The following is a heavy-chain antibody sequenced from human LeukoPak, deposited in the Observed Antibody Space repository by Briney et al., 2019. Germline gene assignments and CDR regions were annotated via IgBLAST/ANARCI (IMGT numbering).Heavy chain of an antibody. D-gene: IGHD3-22*01. Sequence: PSETLSLTCAVYGGSFSGYYWSWIRQPPGRGLEWIGEINHSGSTNYNPSLKSRVTISVDTSKNQFSLKLSSVTAADTAVYYCARGITTLDAFDIWGQGTMVTVSS. CDR1: GGSFSGYY. V-gene: IGHV4-34*01. CDR3: ARGITTLDAFDI. J-gene: IGHJ3*02. CDR2: INHSGST.